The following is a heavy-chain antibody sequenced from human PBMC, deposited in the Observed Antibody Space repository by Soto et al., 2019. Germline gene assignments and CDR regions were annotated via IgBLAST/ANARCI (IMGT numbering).Heavy chain of an antibody. J-gene: IGHJ6*02. Sequence: ASVKVSCKASGYTFTGYYVHWVREAPGQGLEWMGWINPETGGTSYAQKFQGRVTLSRDTSINTAYLEVSRLRFDNAAVYFCARERYQVISDGMDVWGQGTTVTVSS. CDR1: GYTFTGYY. V-gene: IGHV1-2*02. CDR2: INPETGGT. CDR3: ARERYQVISDGMDV. D-gene: IGHD2-2*01.